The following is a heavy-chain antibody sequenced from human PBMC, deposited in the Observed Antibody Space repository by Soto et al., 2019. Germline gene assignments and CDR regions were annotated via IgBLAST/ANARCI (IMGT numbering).Heavy chain of an antibody. CDR2: IYYSGST. J-gene: IGHJ6*02. CDR1: GGSISSSIYY. D-gene: IGHD6-6*01. V-gene: IGHV4-39*01. Sequence: SETLSLTCTVSGGSISSSIYYWGWIRHPPGKGLEWIGSIYYSGSTYYNPSLKSRVTISVDTSKNQFSLKLSSVTAADTAVYYCARVRAARSSYYYGMDVWGQGTTVTVSS. CDR3: ARVRAARSSYYYGMDV.